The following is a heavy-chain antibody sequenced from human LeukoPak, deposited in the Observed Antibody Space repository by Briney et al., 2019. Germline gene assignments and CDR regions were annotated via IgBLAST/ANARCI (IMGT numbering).Heavy chain of an antibody. CDR3: ARASRPSYDILTTYWFDP. CDR2: ISAYTGNT. J-gene: IGHJ5*02. Sequence: ASVKVSCKASGYTFTSYGISWVRQAPGQGLEWMGWISAYTGNTNYAQKLQARVTMTTDSSTSTAYMELRSLRSDDTAVYYCARASRPSYDILTTYWFDPWGQGTLVTVS. D-gene: IGHD3-9*01. V-gene: IGHV1-18*01. CDR1: GYTFTSYG.